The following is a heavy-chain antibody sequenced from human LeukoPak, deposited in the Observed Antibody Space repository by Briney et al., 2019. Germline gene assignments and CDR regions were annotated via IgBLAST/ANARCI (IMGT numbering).Heavy chain of an antibody. CDR2: LYTSGST. D-gene: IGHD3-22*01. J-gene: IGHJ4*02. Sequence: SETLSLTCTVSGGSISSYYWSWIRQPAGKGLEWIGRLYTSGSTNYNPSLKSRVTMSVDTSKNQFSLKLTSMTAADTAVYYRARGGSSGYYYGWGQGTLVTVSS. V-gene: IGHV4-4*07. CDR1: GGSISSYY. CDR3: ARGGSSGYYYG.